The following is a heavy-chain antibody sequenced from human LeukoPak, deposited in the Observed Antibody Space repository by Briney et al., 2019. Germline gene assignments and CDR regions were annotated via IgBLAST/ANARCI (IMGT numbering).Heavy chain of an antibody. D-gene: IGHD6-19*01. J-gene: IGHJ6*02. CDR1: GFTFSSYW. CDR3: ARGGVAGGMDV. Sequence: GGSLRLSCAASGFTFSSYWMHWVRQAPGEGLVWVSRINSDGYSIVYADSVKGRFTISRDNAKNTLHLQMNSLRAEDTAVYYCARGGVAGGMDVWGQGTTVTVSS. CDR2: INSDGYSI. V-gene: IGHV3-74*01.